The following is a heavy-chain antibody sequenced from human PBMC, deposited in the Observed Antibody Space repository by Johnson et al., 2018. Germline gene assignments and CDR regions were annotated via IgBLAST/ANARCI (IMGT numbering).Heavy chain of an antibody. CDR1: GFTGSSNY. CDR2: IYSGGST. CDR3: ARVAGATLFNYYYYYMDV. J-gene: IGHJ6*03. Sequence: VQLGQSGGGLVQHGGSLRLSCAASGFTGSSNYMSWVRQAPGKGLEWVSVIYSGGSTYYADSVKGRFTISRDNSKNTLYLQMNSLRAEDPAVYYCARVAGATLFNYYYYYMDVWGKGSTVTVSS. V-gene: IGHV3-66*02. D-gene: IGHD6-25*01.